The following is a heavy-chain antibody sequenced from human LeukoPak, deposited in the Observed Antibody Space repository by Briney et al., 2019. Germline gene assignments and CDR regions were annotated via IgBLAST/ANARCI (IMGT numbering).Heavy chain of an antibody. Sequence: SETLSLTCAVYGGSFSGYYWSWIRQPPGKGLEWIGEINHSGSTNYNPSLKSRVTISVDTSKNQFSLKLSSVTAADTAVYYCARGTAGDYYDSSGSKSYYFDYWGQGTPVTVSS. J-gene: IGHJ4*02. CDR1: GGSFSGYY. D-gene: IGHD3-22*01. CDR3: ARGTAGDYYDSSGSKSYYFDY. CDR2: INHSGST. V-gene: IGHV4-34*01.